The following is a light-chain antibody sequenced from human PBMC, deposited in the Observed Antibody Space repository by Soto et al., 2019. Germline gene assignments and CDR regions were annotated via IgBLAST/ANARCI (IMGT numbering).Light chain of an antibody. CDR2: DAS. Sequence: EIVLTQSPVTLSLSPGERATLSCRASQSVSSYLAWYQQKPGQAPRLLIYDASKRATGIPARFSGSGSGTDFTLTISSLEPEGFAVYYCQQRSKWPSTFGGGTKVEIK. CDR3: QQRSKWPST. J-gene: IGKJ4*01. V-gene: IGKV3-11*01. CDR1: QSVSSY.